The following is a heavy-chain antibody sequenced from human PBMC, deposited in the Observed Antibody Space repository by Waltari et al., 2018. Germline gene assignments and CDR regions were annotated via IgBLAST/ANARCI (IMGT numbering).Heavy chain of an antibody. J-gene: IGHJ3*02. Sequence: QLQLQESGPGLVNPSETLSLTCTVSGGSISSSSYYWGWSRQPPGKGLEWIGSSYYSGRTYYNPSLKSRVTISVDTSKNQFSRKLSSVTAADTAVYYFAGLGISGRGDIWGQGTMVTVSS. CDR2: SYYSGRT. V-gene: IGHV4-39*07. CDR1: GGSISSSSYY. CDR3: AGLGISGRGDI. D-gene: IGHD7-27*01.